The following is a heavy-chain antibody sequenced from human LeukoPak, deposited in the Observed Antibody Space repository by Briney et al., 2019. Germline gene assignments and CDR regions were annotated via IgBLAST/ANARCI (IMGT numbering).Heavy chain of an antibody. Sequence: SETLSLTCTVSGGSISSGGYYWSWVRQHPGKGLEWIGYIYYSGSTYYNPSLKSRVTISVDTSKNQFSPKLSSVTAADTAVYYCARTGGDSYGPSDYWGQGTLVTVSS. CDR1: GGSISSGGYY. CDR2: IYYSGST. D-gene: IGHD5-18*01. J-gene: IGHJ4*02. V-gene: IGHV4-31*03. CDR3: ARTGGDSYGPSDY.